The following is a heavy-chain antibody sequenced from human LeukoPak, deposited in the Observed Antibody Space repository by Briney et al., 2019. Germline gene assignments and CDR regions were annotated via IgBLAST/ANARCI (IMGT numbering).Heavy chain of an antibody. CDR3: AKDYSGLRVADVFFEY. D-gene: IGHD2-15*01. CDR1: GLTFSDYA. Sequence: GGSLRLSCAASGLTFSDYAMSWFRQAPGKGLEWVSGITSGFTPHYADSVKGRFTISRENSKNTFHLQLNSLRAEDTAVYYCAKDYSGLRVADVFFEYWGQGTLVTVSS. J-gene: IGHJ4*02. CDR2: ITSGFTP. V-gene: IGHV3-23*01.